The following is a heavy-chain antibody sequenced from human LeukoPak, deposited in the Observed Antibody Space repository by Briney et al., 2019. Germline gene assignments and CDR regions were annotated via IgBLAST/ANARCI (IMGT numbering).Heavy chain of an antibody. CDR3: ARDLYEWEPFDY. J-gene: IGHJ4*02. CDR1: GFTFSSYG. Sequence: GGSLRLSCAASGFTFSSYGMHWVRQAPGKGLEWVAVISYDGGNKYYADSVKGRFTISRDNAKNSLYLQMNSLRAEDTAVYYCARDLYEWEPFDYWGQGTLVTVSS. D-gene: IGHD1-26*01. CDR2: ISYDGGNK. V-gene: IGHV3-30*03.